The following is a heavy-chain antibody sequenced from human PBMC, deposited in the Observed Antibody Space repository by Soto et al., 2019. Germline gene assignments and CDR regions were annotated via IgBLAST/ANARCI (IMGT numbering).Heavy chain of an antibody. D-gene: IGHD3-22*01. CDR1: GYSITSYW. CDR3: ARLDSSGPDPAFDI. Sequence: GESLRISCKGSGYSITSYWIGWVRQMTGKGLEWMGIIYPGDSDTRYSPSFQGRVTISADKSISTAYLQWSSLKASDTAMYYCARLDSSGPDPAFDIWGQGTMVTVSS. CDR2: IYPGDSDT. V-gene: IGHV5-51*01. J-gene: IGHJ3*02.